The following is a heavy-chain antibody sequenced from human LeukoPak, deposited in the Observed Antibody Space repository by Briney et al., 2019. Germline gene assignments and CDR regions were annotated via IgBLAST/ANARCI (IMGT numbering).Heavy chain of an antibody. D-gene: IGHD3-3*01. Sequence: GGSLRLSCTASGFTFSNYWMSWVRQAPGKGLEWVANIKQDGSEKNYVDSVKGRFTISRDNAQNSLYLQMNSLRVEDTAVYYCARGFYYDFWSGYFGTNYYYYYGMDVWGQGTTVTVSS. CDR2: IKQDGSEK. CDR1: GFTFSNYW. J-gene: IGHJ6*02. V-gene: IGHV3-7*03. CDR3: ARGFYYDFWSGYFGTNYYYYYGMDV.